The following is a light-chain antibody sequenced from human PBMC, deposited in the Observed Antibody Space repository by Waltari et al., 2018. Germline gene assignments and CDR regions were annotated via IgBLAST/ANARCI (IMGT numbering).Light chain of an antibody. Sequence: DIQMTQSPSTLSASVGDRVTITCRASQSISSLLAWYQQKPGKAPKLLIYKASSLESGVPSRFSGSGYGTEFTLTISSLQPDDFATYYCQQYNTYPLTFGGGTKVEIK. CDR1: QSISSL. CDR3: QQYNTYPLT. CDR2: KAS. J-gene: IGKJ4*01. V-gene: IGKV1-5*03.